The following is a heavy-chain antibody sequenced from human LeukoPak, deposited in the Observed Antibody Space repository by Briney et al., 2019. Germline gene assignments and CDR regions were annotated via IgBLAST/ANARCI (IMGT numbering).Heavy chain of an antibody. Sequence: PSETLSLTCVVSGGSLSTHHWSWIRQSPGRGLEWIGYISDSGSTNYNPSLKSRVTISVDTSKNQFSLKLSSVTAADTAVYYCASLAAAGTIGWFDPWGQGTLVTVSS. V-gene: IGHV4-59*11. CDR2: ISDSGST. D-gene: IGHD6-13*01. J-gene: IGHJ5*02. CDR1: GGSLSTHH. CDR3: ASLAAAGTIGWFDP.